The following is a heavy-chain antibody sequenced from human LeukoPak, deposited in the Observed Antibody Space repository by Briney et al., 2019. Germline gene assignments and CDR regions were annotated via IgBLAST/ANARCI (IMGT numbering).Heavy chain of an antibody. D-gene: IGHD3-22*01. J-gene: IGHJ4*02. Sequence: GGSLRLSCAASGFTFSSYEMNWDRQAPGRGLEWVSYISSSGSTIYYADSVKGRFTISRDNAKNSLYLQMNSLRAEDTAVYYCARVGGTSRNRNYYDSSGYFGYWGQGTLFTVSS. CDR1: GFTFSSYE. CDR2: ISSSGSTI. V-gene: IGHV3-48*03. CDR3: ARVGGTSRNRNYYDSSGYFGY.